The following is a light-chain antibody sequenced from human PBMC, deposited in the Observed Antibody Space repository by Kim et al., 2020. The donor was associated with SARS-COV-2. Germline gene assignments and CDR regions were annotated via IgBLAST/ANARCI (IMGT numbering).Light chain of an antibody. CDR2: RNN. CDR1: SSNSGSNY. CDR3: AAWDDSLSGWV. J-gene: IGLJ3*02. V-gene: IGLV1-47*01. Sequence: GQRVTISWSGSSSNSGSNYVYGHQQLPGTAPKLLIYRNNQRPSGVPDRFSGSKSGTSASLAISGLRSEDEADYYCAAWDDSLSGWVFGGGTQLTVL.